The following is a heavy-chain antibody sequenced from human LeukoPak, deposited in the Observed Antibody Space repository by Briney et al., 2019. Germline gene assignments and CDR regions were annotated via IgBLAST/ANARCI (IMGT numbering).Heavy chain of an antibody. D-gene: IGHD2-2*01. J-gene: IGHJ4*02. CDR1: GYTFTSYD. V-gene: IGHV1-69*06. CDR2: IMPMFGKT. Sequence: SVTVSCKASGYTFTSYDISWVRQAPGQGLEWMGGIMPMFGKTNYAQKFQGRVTTTADKATSTAYMELSSLRSEDTAVYYCAGGRTDIVVVPATLRNYYFDYWGQGTLVTVSS. CDR3: AGGRTDIVVVPATLRNYYFDY.